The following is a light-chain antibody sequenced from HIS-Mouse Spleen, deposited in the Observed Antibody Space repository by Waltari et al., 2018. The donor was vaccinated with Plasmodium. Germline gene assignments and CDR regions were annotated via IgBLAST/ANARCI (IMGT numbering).Light chain of an antibody. V-gene: IGLV3-27*01. J-gene: IGLJ3*02. CDR1: ALPKKY. CDR2: KDS. Sequence: SYELTQPPSVSVSPGQTARITCSGDALPKKYAYWYQQKPGQAPVLVIYKDSERPPGIPERFSGSSSGTTVTLTISGAQVEDEADYYCYSAADNNWVFGGGTKLTVL. CDR3: YSAADNNWV.